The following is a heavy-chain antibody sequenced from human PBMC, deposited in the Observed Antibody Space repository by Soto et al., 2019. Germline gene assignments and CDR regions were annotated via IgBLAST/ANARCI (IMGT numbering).Heavy chain of an antibody. CDR3: ARDYCDRTSCYGGDN. CDR2: ISADNGNT. CDR1: AYTLHTYG. D-gene: IGHD2-2*01. J-gene: IGHJ4*02. V-gene: IGHV1-18*01. Sequence: QVQLVQSGAEVKNPGASVKVSCTASAYTLHTYGITWVRQAPGQGLEWMGWISADNGNTRYTQKCQDRLTMTTDPSPSTAYMEVRSLRSDATAVYYCARDYCDRTSCYGGDNSGQGTLVTASS.